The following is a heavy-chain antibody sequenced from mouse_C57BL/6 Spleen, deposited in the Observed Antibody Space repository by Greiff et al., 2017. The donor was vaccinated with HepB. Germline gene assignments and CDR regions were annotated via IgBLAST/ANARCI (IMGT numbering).Heavy chain of an antibody. CDR2: IYPRSGNT. CDR3: ARKTTVTSYAMDY. CDR1: GYTFTSYG. Sequence: QVQLQQSGAELARPGASVKLSCKASGYTFTSYGISWVKQRTGQGLEWIGEIYPRSGNTYYNEKFKGKATLTAYKSSRTAYMEIRSLTSEDSAVYFCARKTTVTSYAMDYWGQGTSVTVSS. J-gene: IGHJ4*01. D-gene: IGHD1-1*01. V-gene: IGHV1-81*01.